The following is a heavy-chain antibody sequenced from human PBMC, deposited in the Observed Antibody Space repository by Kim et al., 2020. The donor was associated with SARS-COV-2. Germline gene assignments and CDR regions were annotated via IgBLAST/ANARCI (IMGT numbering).Heavy chain of an antibody. Sequence: GGSLRLSCAASGFTFSSYSMNWVRQAPGKGLEWVSYISSSSSTIYYADSVKGRFTISRDNAKNSLYLQMNSLRDEDTAVYYCARFPGGAAAAYYYYYGMDVWGQGTTVTVSS. V-gene: IGHV3-48*02. CDR2: ISSSSSTI. D-gene: IGHD6-13*01. CDR1: GFTFSSYS. J-gene: IGHJ6*02. CDR3: ARFPGGAAAAYYYYYGMDV.